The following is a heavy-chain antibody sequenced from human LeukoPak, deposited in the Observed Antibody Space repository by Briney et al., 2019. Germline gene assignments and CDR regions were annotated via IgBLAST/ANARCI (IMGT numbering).Heavy chain of an antibody. CDR2: ISSGSSYI. CDR3: AKDPPLTYYYDSSGYRGDAFDI. CDR1: GFTFRKYN. V-gene: IGHV3-21*04. J-gene: IGHJ3*02. D-gene: IGHD3-22*01. Sequence: GGSLRLSCAASGFTFRKYNMNWVRQAPGKGLEWVSAISSGSSYIYYADSVKGRFTISRDNAKNSLYLQMNSLRAEDTAVYYCAKDPPLTYYYDSSGYRGDAFDIWGQGTMVTVSS.